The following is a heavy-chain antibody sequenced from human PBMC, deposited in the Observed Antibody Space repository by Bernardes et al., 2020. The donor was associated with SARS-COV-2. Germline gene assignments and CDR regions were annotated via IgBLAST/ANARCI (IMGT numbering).Heavy chain of an antibody. Sequence: GGSLRLSCVASGFTFGGYAMTWVRQAPGKGLEWVSAITASAVNTYYPNSVRGRYTVSRDNSKNTVYLQMNSLRAEDTAMYYCARWVGVVPASTSTGWFLDLWGRGTLVTVSS. CDR2: ITASAVNT. D-gene: IGHD2-2*01. CDR1: GFTFGGYA. J-gene: IGHJ2*01. V-gene: IGHV3-23*01. CDR3: ARWVGVVPASTSTGWFLDL.